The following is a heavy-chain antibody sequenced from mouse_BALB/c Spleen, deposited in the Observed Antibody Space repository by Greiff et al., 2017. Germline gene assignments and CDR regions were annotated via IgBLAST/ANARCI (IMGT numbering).Heavy chain of an antibody. J-gene: IGHJ3*01. CDR3: ARDDALYGYGWFAY. Sequence: VQGVESGPGLVAPSQSLSITCTVSGFSLTGYGVNWVRQPPGKGLEWLGMIWGDGSTDYNSALKSRLSISKDNSKSQVFLKMNSLQTDDTARYYCARDDALYGYGWFAYWGQGTLVTVSA. CDR1: GFSLTGYG. V-gene: IGHV2-6-7*01. D-gene: IGHD1-2*01. CDR2: IWGDGST.